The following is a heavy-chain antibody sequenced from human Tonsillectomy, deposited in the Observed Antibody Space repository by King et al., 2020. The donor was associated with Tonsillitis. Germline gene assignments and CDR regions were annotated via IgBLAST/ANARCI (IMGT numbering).Heavy chain of an antibody. J-gene: IGHJ3*02. V-gene: IGHV4-30-2*01. CDR1: GGSISSGGYF. CDR3: ARDWGGRIAFDI. D-gene: IGHD3-16*01. CDR2: IQQSGGT. Sequence: QLQESGSRLVKPSQTLSLTCGVSGGSISSGGYFWSWIRQPPGKGLEWIGYIQQSGGTNYNPSLKSRVTMSIDMSKNQFSLKLTSVTAADTAVYYCARDWGGRIAFDIWGQGTIVTVSS.